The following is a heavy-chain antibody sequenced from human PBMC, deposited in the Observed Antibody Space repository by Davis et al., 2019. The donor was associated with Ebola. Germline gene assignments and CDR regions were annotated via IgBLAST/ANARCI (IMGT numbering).Heavy chain of an antibody. J-gene: IGHJ5*02. D-gene: IGHD3-10*01. CDR3: ARVHLWFGKLLSNWFDP. CDR2: ISGSGGST. V-gene: IGHV3-23*01. CDR1: GFTFSSYA. Sequence: PGGSLRLSCAAPGFTFSSYAMRWVRQAPGKGLEWVSAISGSGGSTYYADSVKGRFTISRDNAKNSLYLQMNSLRAEDTAVYYCARVHLWFGKLLSNWFDPWGQGTLVTVSS.